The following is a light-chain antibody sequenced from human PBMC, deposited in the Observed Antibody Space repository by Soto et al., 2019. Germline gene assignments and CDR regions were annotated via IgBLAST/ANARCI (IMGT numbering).Light chain of an antibody. Sequence: DIQMTQSHSTLSASVGDRVTITCRASQSISSWLAWYQQKPGKAPKLLIYDASSLESGVPSRFSGSGSGTDFTLTISSLQPDDFATYYCQQYNSYSRTFGQGTKVEIK. CDR1: QSISSW. CDR3: QQYNSYSRT. J-gene: IGKJ1*01. V-gene: IGKV1-5*01. CDR2: DAS.